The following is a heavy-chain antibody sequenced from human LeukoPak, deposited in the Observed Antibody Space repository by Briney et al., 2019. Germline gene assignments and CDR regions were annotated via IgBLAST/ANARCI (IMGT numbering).Heavy chain of an antibody. CDR1: GFTFSSYD. V-gene: IGHV3-13*01. CDR2: IGTAGDT. Sequence: GGSLRLSCAASGFTFSSYDMHWVRQATGKGLEWVSAIGTAGDTYYPGSVKGRFTISRENAKNSLYLQMNSLRAGDTAVYYCARGEGFPHTAAAGAFDIWGQGTMVTVSS. J-gene: IGHJ3*02. D-gene: IGHD6-13*01. CDR3: ARGEGFPHTAAAGAFDI.